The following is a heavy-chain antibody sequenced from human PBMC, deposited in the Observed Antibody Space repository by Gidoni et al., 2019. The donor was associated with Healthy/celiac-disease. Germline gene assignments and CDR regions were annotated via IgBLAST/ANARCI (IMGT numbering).Heavy chain of an antibody. J-gene: IGHJ6*02. D-gene: IGHD1-26*01. Sequence: QVQLQESGPGLVKPSGTLSLTCAVAGGPISSSNWWSWVRQPPGKGLEWIGEIYHSGSTNYNPSLKSRVTISVDKSKNQFSLKLSSVTAADTAVYYCARVLGSYYGYYYYGMDVWGQGTTVTVSS. CDR2: IYHSGST. CDR1: GGPISSSNW. V-gene: IGHV4-4*02. CDR3: ARVLGSYYGYYYYGMDV.